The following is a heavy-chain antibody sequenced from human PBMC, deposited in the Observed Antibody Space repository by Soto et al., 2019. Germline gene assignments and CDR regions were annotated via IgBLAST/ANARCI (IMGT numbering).Heavy chain of an antibody. J-gene: IGHJ6*02. CDR3: ARESVIAPAGTVAGGRAYYDGMDV. Sequence: ASVKVSCKASGYTFTGYYMHWVRQAPGQGLEWMGWINPNSGGTNYAQKFQGWVTMNRHTSISTAYMQLSRLRSDDTAVYYCARESVIAPAGTVAGGRAYYDGMDVWGHGTTVTVSS. V-gene: IGHV1-2*04. CDR1: GYTFTGYY. CDR2: INPNSGGT. D-gene: IGHD6-13*01.